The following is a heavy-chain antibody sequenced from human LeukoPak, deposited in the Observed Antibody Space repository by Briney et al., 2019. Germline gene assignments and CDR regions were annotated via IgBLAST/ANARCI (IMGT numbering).Heavy chain of an antibody. CDR3: ARALWRGIAVAALDY. J-gene: IGHJ4*02. Sequence: SETLSLTCTVSGGSISSYYWSWIRQPPGKGLEWIGYIYYSGSTNYNPSLKSRVTISVDTSKNQFSLKLSSVTAADTAVYYCARALWRGIAVAALDYWGQGTLVTVSS. CDR1: GGSISSYY. V-gene: IGHV4-59*01. D-gene: IGHD6-19*01. CDR2: IYYSGST.